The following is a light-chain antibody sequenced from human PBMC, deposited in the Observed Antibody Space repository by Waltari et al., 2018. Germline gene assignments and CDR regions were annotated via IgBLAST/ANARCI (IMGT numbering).Light chain of an antibody. CDR2: KAN. CDR1: SVSLSTPSY. CDR3: ALYMGSGIWV. V-gene: IGLV8-61*01. Sequence: QTVVTQEPSLSVSPGGTVTLTCALSSVSLSTPSYANWYQQTPGQAPRTLVYKANARSSGVPDRFSGSILGNTAALTITGAQADDESDYYCALYMGSGIWVFGGGTRLTVL. J-gene: IGLJ3*02.